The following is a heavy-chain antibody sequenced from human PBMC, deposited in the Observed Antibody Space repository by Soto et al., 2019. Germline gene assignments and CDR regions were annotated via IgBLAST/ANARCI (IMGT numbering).Heavy chain of an antibody. CDR1: GYIFYSYG. CDR3: ARDQINDY. J-gene: IGHJ4*02. Sequence: ASVKVSCKASGYIFYSYGISWVRQAPGQGLEWMGWISAYNGRPNYAQNFRGRGTMTKDTSTSTAYMELRSLRYDDTAVYYCARDQINDYWGQGTPVNVSS. V-gene: IGHV1-18*01. CDR2: ISAYNGRP.